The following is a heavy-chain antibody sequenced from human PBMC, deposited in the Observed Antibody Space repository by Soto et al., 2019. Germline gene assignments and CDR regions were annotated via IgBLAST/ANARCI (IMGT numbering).Heavy chain of an antibody. CDR3: ARARMAGSLDY. Sequence: GGSLRLSCAASGFTFSSYGMHWFRQAPGKGLEWVAVIWYDGSNKYYADSVKGRFTISRDNSKNTLYLQMNSLRAEDTAVYYCARARMAGSLDYWGQGTLVTVSS. D-gene: IGHD6-19*01. V-gene: IGHV3-33*01. J-gene: IGHJ4*02. CDR1: GFTFSSYG. CDR2: IWYDGSNK.